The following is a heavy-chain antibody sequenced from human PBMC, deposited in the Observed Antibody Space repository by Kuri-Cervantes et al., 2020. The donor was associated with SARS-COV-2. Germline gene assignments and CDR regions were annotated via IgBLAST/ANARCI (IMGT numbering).Heavy chain of an antibody. Sequence: GESLKISCKGSGYSFTSYWIGWVRQMPGKGLEWIGIIYPGDSDTRYSPSFQGQVTISADKSISTAYLQWSSLKASDTAMYYCARPLYYYDSSGYPGSVVAFDIWGQGTMVTVSS. J-gene: IGHJ3*02. V-gene: IGHV5-51*01. CDR2: IYPGDSDT. CDR1: GYSFTSYW. D-gene: IGHD3-22*01. CDR3: ARPLYYYDSSGYPGSVVAFDI.